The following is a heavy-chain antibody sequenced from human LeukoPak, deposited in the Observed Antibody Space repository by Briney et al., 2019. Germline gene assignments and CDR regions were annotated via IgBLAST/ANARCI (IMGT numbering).Heavy chain of an antibody. CDR1: GYTFTGYY. CDR3: ARDLNPPPDAFDI. Sequence: ASVKVSCKASGYTFTGYYMHWVRQAPGQGLEWMGWINPNSGGTNYAQKFQGRVTMTRDTSISTAYMELRRLRSDDTAVYYCARDLNPPPDAFDIWGQGTMVTVSS. J-gene: IGHJ3*02. CDR2: INPNSGGT. V-gene: IGHV1-2*02.